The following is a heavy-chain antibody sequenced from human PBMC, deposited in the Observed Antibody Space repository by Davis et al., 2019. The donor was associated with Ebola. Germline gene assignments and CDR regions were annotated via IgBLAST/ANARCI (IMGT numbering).Heavy chain of an antibody. D-gene: IGHD2-2*02. CDR3: TKNAEYCTRTTCYSPHYYYYDMDV. J-gene: IGHJ6*03. V-gene: IGHV3-21*01. CDR2: IISSNGNT. CDR1: GFNFGTYS. Sequence: GESLKISCAGSGFNFGTYSMNWVRQAPGKGLEWVSSIISSNGNTRYADSVKGRFTISRDNARNSLYLQMDSLRAEDTAVYFCTKNAEYCTRTTCYSPHYYYYDMDVWGKGTTVTVSS.